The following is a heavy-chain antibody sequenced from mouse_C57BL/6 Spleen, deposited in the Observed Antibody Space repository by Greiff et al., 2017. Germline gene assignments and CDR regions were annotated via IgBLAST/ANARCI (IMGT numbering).Heavy chain of an antibody. Sequence: QVQLQQPGAELVKPGASVKLSCKASGYTFTSYWMHWVKQRPGPGLEWIGMIHPNSGSTNYNEKFKSKATLNVDKSSSTAYMQLSSLTSKDSAVYYCARSGGYWYFDVWGTGTTVTVSS. J-gene: IGHJ1*03. CDR2: IHPNSGST. CDR3: ARSGGYWYFDV. V-gene: IGHV1-64*01. D-gene: IGHD3-1*01. CDR1: GYTFTSYW.